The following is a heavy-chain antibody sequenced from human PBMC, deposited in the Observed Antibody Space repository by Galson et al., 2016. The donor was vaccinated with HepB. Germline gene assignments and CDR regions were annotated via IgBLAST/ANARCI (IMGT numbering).Heavy chain of an antibody. CDR3: AAHSGTNSCGRKALDD. D-gene: IGHD1-26*01. CDR1: GNSFTTYG. J-gene: IGHJ4*02. Sequence: SVKVSCKAYGNSFTTYGFTWVRQAPGQGLEWMGWIDAYNGNTHSAQKFQDRVTLTRNTFTNTVYLELRSLRLDDTAVYYCAAHSGTNSCGRKALDDWGQGTLITVSS. CDR2: IDAYNGNT. V-gene: IGHV1-18*01.